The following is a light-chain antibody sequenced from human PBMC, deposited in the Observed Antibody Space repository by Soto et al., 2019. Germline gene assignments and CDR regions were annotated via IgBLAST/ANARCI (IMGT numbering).Light chain of an antibody. J-gene: IGLJ3*02. CDR2: EVS. Sequence: QSALTQPASVSGSPGQSITISCTGTSSDVGGYNYASWYQQHPGKAPKLMIYEVSNRPSGVSNRVSGSKSGNTASLTISGLQAEDEADYYCSSYTSGSTWVFGGGTKLTVL. CDR1: SSDVGGYNY. CDR3: SSYTSGSTWV. V-gene: IGLV2-14*01.